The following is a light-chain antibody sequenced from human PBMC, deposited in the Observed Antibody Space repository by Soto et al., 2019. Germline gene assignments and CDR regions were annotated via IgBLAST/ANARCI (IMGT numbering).Light chain of an antibody. J-gene: IGKJ1*01. Sequence: EIVLTQSPGTLSLSPGERATLSCRASQSVSSSYLAWYQQKPGQAPRLLIYGASSRATGIPDRFSGSGSGTAFTLTISRLEPEGFAVYYCQQYGSSPTSYGQGTKVEIQ. CDR3: QQYGSSPTS. CDR1: QSVSSSY. V-gene: IGKV3-20*01. CDR2: GAS.